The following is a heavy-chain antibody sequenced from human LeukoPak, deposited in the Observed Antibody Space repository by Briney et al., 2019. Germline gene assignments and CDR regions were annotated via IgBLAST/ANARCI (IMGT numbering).Heavy chain of an antibody. CDR3: ARGKHMRRYCSGGSCYYFDY. Sequence: GGSLRLSCVASGFTFSNYEMHWVRQGTGKGLEWVSGIGTAGETHYPGSVKGRFTISRESATNSLYLQMNRLRAGDTAVYYCARGKHMRRYCSGGSCYYFDYWGQGTLVTVSS. CDR2: IGTAGET. D-gene: IGHD2-15*01. J-gene: IGHJ4*02. V-gene: IGHV3-13*04. CDR1: GFTFSNYE.